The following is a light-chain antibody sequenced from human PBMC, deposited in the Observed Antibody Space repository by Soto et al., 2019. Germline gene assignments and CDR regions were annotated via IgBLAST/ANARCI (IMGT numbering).Light chain of an antibody. V-gene: IGLV2-14*03. J-gene: IGLJ1*01. CDR2: DVS. Sequence: QSALTQPASVSGSPGQSITISCTGTSNDVGGYNYVSWYQQHPGKAPRLIIHDVSHRPSGVSDRFAGSKSGNTASLIISGLQAEDEADYYCSSYTTRSLYVPGSGTKATVL. CDR3: SSYTTRSLYV. CDR1: SNDVGGYNY.